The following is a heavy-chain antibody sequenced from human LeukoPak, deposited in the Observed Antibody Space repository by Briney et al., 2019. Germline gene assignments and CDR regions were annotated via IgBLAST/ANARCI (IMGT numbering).Heavy chain of an antibody. CDR3: ARVWGSSWPYYFDY. Sequence: SETLSLTCAVSGGTFSGYYWSWIRQPPGKGLEWIGEINHSGSTNYNPSLKSRVTISVDTSKNQFSLKLSSVTAADTAVYYCARVWGSSWPYYFDYWGQGTLVTVSS. D-gene: IGHD6-13*01. V-gene: IGHV4-34*01. CDR1: GGTFSGYY. CDR2: INHSGST. J-gene: IGHJ4*02.